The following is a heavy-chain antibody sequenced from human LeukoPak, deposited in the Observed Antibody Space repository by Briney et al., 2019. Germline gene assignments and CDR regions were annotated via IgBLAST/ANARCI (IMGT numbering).Heavy chain of an antibody. CDR2: ISASGGNS. CDR1: GFTFSSYA. CDR3: ARDIELSC. D-gene: IGHD1-26*01. Sequence: GGSLRLSCAAAGFTFSSYAMNWVRQASGRGLEWVSLISASGGNSYYADSVKGRFTVSRDSSKNTLHLQMNSLRAEDTAVYYCARDIELSCWGQGTLVTVSS. J-gene: IGHJ4*02. V-gene: IGHV3-23*01.